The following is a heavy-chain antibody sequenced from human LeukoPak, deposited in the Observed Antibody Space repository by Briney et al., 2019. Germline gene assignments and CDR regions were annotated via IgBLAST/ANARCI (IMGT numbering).Heavy chain of an antibody. V-gene: IGHV3-23*01. CDR3: AKDGRRYCSSTSCRLIDY. D-gene: IGHD2-2*01. CDR1: GFTFSSYA. J-gene: IGHJ4*02. Sequence: GGSLRLSCAASGFTFSSYAMSWVRQAPGKGLEWVSAISGSGGSTYYADSVKGRFIISRDNSKNTLYLQMNSLRAEDTAVYYCAKDGRRYCSSTSCRLIDYWGQGTLVTVYS. CDR2: ISGSGGST.